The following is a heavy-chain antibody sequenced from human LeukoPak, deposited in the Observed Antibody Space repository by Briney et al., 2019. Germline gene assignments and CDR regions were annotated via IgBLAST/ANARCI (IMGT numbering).Heavy chain of an antibody. CDR2: IYYSEST. CDR1: GGSISSYY. CDR3: ARVAGLYYEGSGYHWYFDL. Sequence: PSETLSLTCTVSGGSISSYYWSWIRQPPGKGLEWLGYIYYSESTNYDHSLKSRVTISVDTSKNQFSLKLRSVTAADTAVYYCARVAGLYYEGSGYHWYFDLWGRGALVTVSS. D-gene: IGHD3-22*01. V-gene: IGHV4-59*01. J-gene: IGHJ2*01.